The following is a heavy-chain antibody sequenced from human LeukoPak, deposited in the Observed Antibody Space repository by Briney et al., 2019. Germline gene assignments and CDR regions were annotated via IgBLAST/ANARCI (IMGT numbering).Heavy chain of an antibody. V-gene: IGHV3-7*01. CDR1: GFTFSSYW. D-gene: IGHD3-22*01. CDR2: IKQDGSEK. Sequence: PGGSLRLSCAASGFTFSSYWMSWVRQAPGKGLEWVANIKQDGSEKYYVDSVKGRFTISRDNAKNSLYLQMNSLRAEDTAVYYCAREDSSGYYGTEYFQHWGQGTLVTVSS. CDR3: AREDSSGYYGTEYFQH. J-gene: IGHJ1*01.